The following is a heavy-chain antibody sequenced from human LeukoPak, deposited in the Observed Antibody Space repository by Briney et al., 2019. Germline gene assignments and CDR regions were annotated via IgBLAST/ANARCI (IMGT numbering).Heavy chain of an antibody. CDR3: ARGELLRYFDWSWFDP. CDR1: GFTFSSYW. Sequence: NLGGSLRLSCAASGFTFSSYWMHWVRQDPGKGLEWIGSIYHSWSTYFNPSLKSRVTISVDTSKNQFSLKLSSVTAADTAVYYCARGELLRYFDWSWFDPWGQGTLVTVSS. V-gene: IGHV4-38-2*01. CDR2: IYHSWST. D-gene: IGHD3-9*01. J-gene: IGHJ5*02.